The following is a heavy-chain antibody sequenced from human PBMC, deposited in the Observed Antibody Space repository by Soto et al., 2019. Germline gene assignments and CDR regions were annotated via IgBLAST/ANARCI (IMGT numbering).Heavy chain of an antibody. D-gene: IGHD2-15*01. J-gene: IGHJ4*02. V-gene: IGHV1-69*02. CDR2: IIPILGIA. CDR3: ARVHCSGGSCYSPLSYEY. CDR1: GGTFSSYT. Sequence: ASVKVSCKASGGTFSSYTISWVRQAPGQGLEWMGRIIPILGIANYAQKFQGRVTITADKSTSTAYMELSSLRSEDTAVYYCARVHCSGGSCYSPLSYEYWGQGTLVTVSS.